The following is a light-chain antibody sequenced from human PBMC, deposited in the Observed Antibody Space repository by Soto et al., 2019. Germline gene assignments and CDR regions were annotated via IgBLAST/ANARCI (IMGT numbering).Light chain of an antibody. V-gene: IGKV3-11*01. Sequence: EVVLTQSPATLSLSPGERATLSCRASQSVRTSLAWYQQKPGQAPRLLIYDASNRATGIPARFSGSGSGTDFTLTISSLEPEDFAVYYCQQRSNWPPLFGGGTKVEIK. CDR3: QQRSNWPPL. CDR1: QSVRTS. J-gene: IGKJ4*01. CDR2: DAS.